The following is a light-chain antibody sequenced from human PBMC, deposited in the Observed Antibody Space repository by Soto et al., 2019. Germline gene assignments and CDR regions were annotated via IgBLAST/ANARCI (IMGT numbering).Light chain of an antibody. CDR2: GAS. J-gene: IGKJ1*01. CDR3: QQYGRTSWT. CDR1: QSVSTNF. V-gene: IGKV3-20*01. Sequence: EIVLTQSPGTLSLSPGEGATLSCRASQSVSTNFFAWYQQKPGQAPRLLIYGASTRATGIPDRFSGSGSGTDFTLTISRLEPEVFAVYYCQQYGRTSWTFGQGTKV.